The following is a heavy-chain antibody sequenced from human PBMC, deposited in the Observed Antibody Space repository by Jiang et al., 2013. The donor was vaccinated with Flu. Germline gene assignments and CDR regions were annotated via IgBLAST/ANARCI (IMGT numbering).Heavy chain of an antibody. V-gene: IGHV4-30-4*01. CDR3: AREEPYGGGSA. J-gene: IGHJ5*02. CDR1: ADSFSSGDYF. D-gene: IGHD4-23*01. CDR2: IHYTGAT. Sequence: GLVKPSQTLSLSCTVTADSFSSGDYFWSWIRQPPGKGLEWIGNIHYTGATYYNPSLKSRAFMSLDTSRNHFSLKLTSVTAADMAIFFCAREEPYGGGSAWGQGTLATVSS.